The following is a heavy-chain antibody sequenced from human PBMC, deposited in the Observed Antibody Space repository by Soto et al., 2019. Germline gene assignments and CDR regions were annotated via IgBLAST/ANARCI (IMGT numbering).Heavy chain of an antibody. D-gene: IGHD2-15*01. V-gene: IGHV1-69*13. CDR3: ASSGGSCYSKLCWFDP. Sequence: SVKVSCKASGGTFSSYAISWVRQAPGQGLEWMGGLIPIFGTANYAQKFQGRVTITADESTSTAYMELSSLRSEDTAVYYCASSGGSCYSKLCWFDPWGQGTLVTVSS. CDR2: LIPIFGTA. J-gene: IGHJ5*02. CDR1: GGTFSSYA.